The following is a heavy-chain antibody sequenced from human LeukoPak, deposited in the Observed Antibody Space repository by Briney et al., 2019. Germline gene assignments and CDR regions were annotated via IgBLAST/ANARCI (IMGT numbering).Heavy chain of an antibody. V-gene: IGHV1-8*01. D-gene: IGHD3-3*01. J-gene: IGHJ6*02. CDR1: GYTFTSYD. CDR2: MNPNSGNT. CDR3: ARALDEYYDFWSGIPPYYYYYGMDV. Sequence: GASVKVSCKASGYTFTSYDINWVRQATGQGLEWMGWMNPNSGNTGYAQKFQGRVTMTRNTSISTAYMELSSLRSEDTAVYYCARALDEYYDFWSGIPPYYYYYGMDVWGQGTTVTVSS.